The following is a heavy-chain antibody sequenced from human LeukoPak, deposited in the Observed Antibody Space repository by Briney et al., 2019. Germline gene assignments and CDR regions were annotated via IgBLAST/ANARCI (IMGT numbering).Heavy chain of an antibody. CDR1: GFTFSSYS. J-gene: IGHJ4*02. CDR3: ARDVSSSWYFDSLPFDY. D-gene: IGHD6-13*01. V-gene: IGHV3-21*01. Sequence: KSGGSLRLSCAASGFTFSSYSMNWVRQAPGKGLEWVSSISSSSSYIYYADSVKGRFTISRDNAKNSLYLQMNSLRAEDTAVYYCARDVSSSWYFDSLPFDYWGQGTLVTVSS. CDR2: ISSSSSYI.